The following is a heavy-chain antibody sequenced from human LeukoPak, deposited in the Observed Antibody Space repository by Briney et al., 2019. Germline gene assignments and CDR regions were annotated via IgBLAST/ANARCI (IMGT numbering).Heavy chain of an antibody. D-gene: IGHD3-22*01. CDR1: GFTFSSYS. J-gene: IGHJ4*02. CDR2: ISSSSSYI. V-gene: IGHV3-21*04. CDR3: ARSVDSSGSSFDY. Sequence: GGSLRLSCAASGFTFSSYSMNWVRQAPGKGLEWVSSISSSSSYIYYADSVKGRFTISRDNAKNSLYLQMNSLRAEDTAVYYCARSVDSSGSSFDYWGQGTLVTVSS.